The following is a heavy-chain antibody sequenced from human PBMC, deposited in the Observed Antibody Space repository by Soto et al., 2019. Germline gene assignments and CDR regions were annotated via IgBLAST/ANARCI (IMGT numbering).Heavy chain of an antibody. CDR2: ISAYKGNT. D-gene: IGHD1-26*01. V-gene: IGHV1-18*01. Sequence: APVKASCKASGYTFTSYGISWLRQAPGQGLEWMGLISAYKGNTNYAQKLQGRVTMTTDRSTSTAYMELRSLRTDTTAVCSCARGLSMTNGAENYYYYGMDVWGKGTTVTVSS. CDR1: GYTFTSYG. CDR3: ARGLSMTNGAENYYYYGMDV. J-gene: IGHJ6*04.